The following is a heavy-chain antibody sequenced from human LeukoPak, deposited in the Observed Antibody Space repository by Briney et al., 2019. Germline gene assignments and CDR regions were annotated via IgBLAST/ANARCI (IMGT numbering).Heavy chain of an antibody. Sequence: GGSLRLSCAASGFTFDDYAMHWVRQAPGKGLEWVSGISWNSGSIGYADSVKGRFTISRDNAKNSLYLQMNSLRAEDTALYYCAKSPLGKYQLLLGDFDYWGQGTLVTVSS. CDR2: ISWNSGSI. J-gene: IGHJ4*02. CDR1: GFTFDDYA. V-gene: IGHV3-9*01. CDR3: AKSPLGKYQLLLGDFDY. D-gene: IGHD2-2*01.